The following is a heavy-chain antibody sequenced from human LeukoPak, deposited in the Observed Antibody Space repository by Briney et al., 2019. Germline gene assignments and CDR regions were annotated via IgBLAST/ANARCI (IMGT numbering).Heavy chain of an antibody. D-gene: IGHD3-10*01. Sequence: EASVKVSCKASGDTFTSYGISWVRQAPGQGLEWMGWISAYNGNTNYAQKLQGRVTITTDTSTSTAYMELRSLRSDYTAVYYCARELGYYGSGSYYLDYWGQGTLVTVSS. CDR2: ISAYNGNT. J-gene: IGHJ4*01. CDR1: GDTFTSYG. CDR3: ARELGYYGSGSYYLDY. V-gene: IGHV1-18*01.